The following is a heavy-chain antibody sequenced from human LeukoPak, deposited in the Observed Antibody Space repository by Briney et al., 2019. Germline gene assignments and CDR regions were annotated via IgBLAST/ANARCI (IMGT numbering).Heavy chain of an antibody. V-gene: IGHV3-30-3*01. CDR3: ARRAATSYYCYGMDV. D-gene: IGHD2-15*01. CDR1: GFTFSSYA. CDR2: ISYDGSNK. J-gene: IGHJ6*02. Sequence: GGSLRLSCAASGFTFSSYAMHWVRQAPGKGLEWVAVISYDGSNKYYADSVKGRFTISRDNSKNTLYLQMNSLRAEDTAVYYCARRAATSYYCYGMDVWGQGTTVTVSS.